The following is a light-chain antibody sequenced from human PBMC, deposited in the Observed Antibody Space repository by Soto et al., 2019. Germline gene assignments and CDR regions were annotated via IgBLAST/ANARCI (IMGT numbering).Light chain of an antibody. CDR3: CSYTTSNTRQIV. J-gene: IGLJ1*01. Sequence: QSGLTQPASVSGSPGQSITISCTGTSSDDGGYNYVSWYQQHPGKAPKFMIYDVSNRPSGVSNRFSGSKSGNTASLTISGLQAEDEADYYCCSYTTSNTRQIVFGTGTKVTVL. V-gene: IGLV2-14*01. CDR2: DVS. CDR1: SSDDGGYNY.